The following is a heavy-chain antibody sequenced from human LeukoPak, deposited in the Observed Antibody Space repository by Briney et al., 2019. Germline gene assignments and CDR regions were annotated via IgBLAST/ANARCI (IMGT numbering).Heavy chain of an antibody. D-gene: IGHD6-19*01. J-gene: IGHJ4*02. Sequence: PSETLSLTCTVSGGSISSYYWSWIRQPPGKGLEWIGYIYYSGSTNYNPSLKSRVTISVDTSKNQFSLKLSSVTAAGTAVYYCARSVQQWLVDYWGQGTLVTVSS. V-gene: IGHV4-59*01. CDR1: GGSISSYY. CDR2: IYYSGST. CDR3: ARSVQQWLVDY.